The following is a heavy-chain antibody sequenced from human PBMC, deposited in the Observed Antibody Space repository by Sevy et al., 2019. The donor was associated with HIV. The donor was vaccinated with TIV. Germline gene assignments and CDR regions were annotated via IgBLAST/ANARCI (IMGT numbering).Heavy chain of an antibody. CDR2: IIPIFGTA. V-gene: IGHV1-69*13. J-gene: IGHJ4*02. CDR3: ARTPSFREYYFDY. D-gene: IGHD3-16*01. CDR1: GDAFSSYA. Sequence: ASVKVSCKASGDAFSSYAISWVRQAPGQGLEWMGGIIPIFGTANYAQKFQGRVTITADESTSTAYMELSSLRSEDTAVYYCARTPSFREYYFDYWGQGTLVTVSS.